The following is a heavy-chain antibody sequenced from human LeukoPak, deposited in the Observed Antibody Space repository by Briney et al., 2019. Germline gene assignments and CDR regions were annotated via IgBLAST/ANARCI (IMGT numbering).Heavy chain of an antibody. CDR3: ARDGARSWYFDS. J-gene: IGHJ4*02. V-gene: IGHV3-11*01. D-gene: IGHD6-13*01. CDR2: SSSSGNTT. Sequence: KPGGSLRLSCAASGFIFSDHYMSWIRQAPGKWLEWLSYSSSSGNTTHYADSVRGRFTISRDNAKNSLFLQMNSLRVEDTAIYYCARDGARSWYFDSWGQGTLVTVAS. CDR1: GFIFSDHY.